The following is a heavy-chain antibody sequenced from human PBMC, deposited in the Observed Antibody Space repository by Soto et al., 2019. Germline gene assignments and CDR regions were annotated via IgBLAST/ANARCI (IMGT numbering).Heavy chain of an antibody. J-gene: IGHJ5*02. Sequence: PSETLSLTCTVSGGSISSGGYYWSWIRQHPGKGLEWIGYIYYSGSTYYNPSLKSRVTISVDTSKNQFSLKLISVTAADTAVYYCARVFEVDSSGYYFRWFDPWGQGTLVTVAS. D-gene: IGHD3-22*01. CDR3: ARVFEVDSSGYYFRWFDP. CDR2: IYYSGST. V-gene: IGHV4-61*08. CDR1: GGSISSGGYY.